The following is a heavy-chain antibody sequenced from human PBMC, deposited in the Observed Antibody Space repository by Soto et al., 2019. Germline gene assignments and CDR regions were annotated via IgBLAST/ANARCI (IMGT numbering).Heavy chain of an antibody. CDR3: ARGTLRFLEWLFGGAFDI. CDR2: ISAYNGNT. D-gene: IGHD3-3*01. Sequence: ASVKVSCKASGYTFTSYGISWVRQAPGQGLEWMGWISAYNGNTSYAQKLQGRVTMTTDTSTSTAYMELRSLRSDDTAVYYCARGTLRFLEWLFGGAFDIWGQGTMVTVSS. CDR1: GYTFTSYG. J-gene: IGHJ3*02. V-gene: IGHV1-18*01.